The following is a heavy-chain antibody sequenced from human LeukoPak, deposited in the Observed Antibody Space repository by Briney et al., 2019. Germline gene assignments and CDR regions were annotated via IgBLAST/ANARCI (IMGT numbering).Heavy chain of an antibody. V-gene: IGHV4-34*01. J-gene: IGHJ4*02. D-gene: IGHD6-19*01. Sequence: SETLSLTCAVYGGSFSGYYWSWIRQPPGKGLEWIGEINHSGSTNYNPSLKSRVIVDTSNNQVSLRLTSVTAADTAVYYCARGSRQQWPGADSWGQGTLVTVSS. CDR2: INHSGST. CDR3: ARGSRQQWPGADS. CDR1: GGSFSGYY.